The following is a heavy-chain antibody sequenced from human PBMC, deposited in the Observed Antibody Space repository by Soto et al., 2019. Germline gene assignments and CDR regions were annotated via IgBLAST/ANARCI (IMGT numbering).Heavy chain of an antibody. CDR2: TSYDGSDK. J-gene: IGHJ1*01. CDR1: GFTFRSYV. V-gene: IGHV3-30*19. CDR3: ARWGTTGGLDV. Sequence: QVQLVESGGGVVQPGTSLRVSCAGSGFTFRSYVIHWVRQAPGKGLEWVALTSYDGSDKYYGDSVRGRFTISRDNSRNTVDLQMDSLGLEDTALYYCARWGTTGGLDVWGQGTLVSVSS. D-gene: IGHD3-16*01.